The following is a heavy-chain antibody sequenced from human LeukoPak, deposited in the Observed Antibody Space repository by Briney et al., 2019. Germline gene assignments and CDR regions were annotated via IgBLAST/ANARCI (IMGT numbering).Heavy chain of an antibody. CDR1: GGPISSGDYY. J-gene: IGHJ4*02. Sequence: PSQTLSLTCTVSGGPISSGDYYWSWIRQPPGKGLEWIGYIYYSGSTYYNPSLKSRVTISVDTSKNQFSLKLSSVTAADTAVYYCARADFTYCGGDCYYFDYWGQGTLVTVSS. CDR3: ARADFTYCGGDCYYFDY. CDR2: IYYSGST. V-gene: IGHV4-30-4*01. D-gene: IGHD2-21*02.